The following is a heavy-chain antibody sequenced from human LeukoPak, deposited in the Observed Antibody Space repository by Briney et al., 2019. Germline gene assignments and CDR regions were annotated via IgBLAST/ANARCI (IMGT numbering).Heavy chain of an antibody. Sequence: NASETLSLTCTVSGYSISSGYYWGWIRQPPGKGLEWIGSIYHSGSTYYNPSLKSRVTISVDTSKNQFSLKLSSVTAADTAVYYCARGSDTRGFDYWGQGTLDTVSS. CDR3: ARGSDTRGFDY. CDR2: IYHSGST. J-gene: IGHJ4*02. V-gene: IGHV4-38-2*02. D-gene: IGHD3-10*01. CDR1: GYSISSGYY.